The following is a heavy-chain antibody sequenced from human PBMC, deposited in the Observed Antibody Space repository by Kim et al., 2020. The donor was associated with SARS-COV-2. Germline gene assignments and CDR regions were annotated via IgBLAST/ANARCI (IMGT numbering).Heavy chain of an antibody. D-gene: IGHD2-8*01. J-gene: IGHJ4*02. Sequence: GGSLRLSCAASGLSFSDYYMNWVRQAPGKGLEWLSFISSRGDTIFYADSVEGRFTISRDNAKNSLYLQMNYLRDEDTAVYYCARSVNGFAASCDYGGQVT. CDR1: GLSFSDYY. CDR3: ARSVNGFAASCDY. CDR2: ISSRGDTI. V-gene: IGHV3-11*01.